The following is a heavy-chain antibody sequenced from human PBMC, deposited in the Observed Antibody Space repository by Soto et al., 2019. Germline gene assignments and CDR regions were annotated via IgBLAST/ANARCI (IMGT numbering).Heavy chain of an antibody. CDR2: IQYHGINK. CDR3: ARGLDYDSSGYYLDF. Sequence: LRLSFAASGFTFSTYGMHWVRQAPGKGLEWVAFIQYHGINKDYADSVKGRFTISRDNSRNTLYLQMNSLRAEDTAVDYCARGLDYDSSGYYLDFWGQGALVTVSS. J-gene: IGHJ4*02. D-gene: IGHD3-22*01. V-gene: IGHV3-33*05. CDR1: GFTFSTYG.